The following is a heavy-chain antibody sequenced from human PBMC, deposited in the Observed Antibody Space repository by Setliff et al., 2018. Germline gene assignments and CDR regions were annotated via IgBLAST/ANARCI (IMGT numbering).Heavy chain of an antibody. CDR3: ARAGYDSSGYYYEGGTY. Sequence: ASVKVSCKASGYTFSSYDINWVRQATGQGLEWMGWMNPNSGNTAYAQKFQGRVTMTRNSSISTAYMELSTLRSEETAVCYCARAGYDSSGYYYEGGTYWGQGTLVTV. D-gene: IGHD3-22*01. CDR1: GYTFSSYD. CDR2: MNPNSGNT. V-gene: IGHV1-8*01. J-gene: IGHJ4*02.